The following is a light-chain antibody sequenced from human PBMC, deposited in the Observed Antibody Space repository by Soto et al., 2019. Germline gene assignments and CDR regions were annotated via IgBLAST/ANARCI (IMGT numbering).Light chain of an antibody. CDR2: GNS. CDR1: SSNIGAGYD. V-gene: IGLV1-40*01. J-gene: IGLJ3*02. CDR3: QSYDSSLSGWV. Sequence: QSALTQPPSVSGAPGQRVTISCTGSSSNIGAGYDVHWYQQLLGTAPKLLIYGNSNRPSGVPDRFSGSKSGTSASLAITGLQAEDEADYYCQSYDSSLSGWVFGGGTKVTVL.